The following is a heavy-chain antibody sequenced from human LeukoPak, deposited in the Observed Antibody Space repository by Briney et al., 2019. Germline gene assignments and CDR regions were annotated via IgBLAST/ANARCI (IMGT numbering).Heavy chain of an antibody. CDR1: GYTFTSYD. CDR2: MNPNSGNT. Sequence: GASVKVSCKASGYTFTSYDINWVRQATGQGLEWMGWMNPNSGNTGYAQKFQGRVTMTTDTSTSTAYMELRSLRSDDTAVYYCARASLQSITMVRGVSGKFDPWGQGTLVTVSS. D-gene: IGHD3-10*01. V-gene: IGHV1-8*02. CDR3: ARASLQSITMVRGVSGKFDP. J-gene: IGHJ5*02.